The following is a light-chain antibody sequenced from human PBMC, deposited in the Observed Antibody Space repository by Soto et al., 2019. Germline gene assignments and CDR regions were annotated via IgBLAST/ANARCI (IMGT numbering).Light chain of an antibody. Sequence: EIVMTQFPVTLSVSPGERVILSCRASQSITSTLAWYQQKPGQAPRLLIYATSTRAADIPARFSGSGSGTEFTLTITSLQSEGFAVYYCQQYEKWPLAFGGGTRVELK. CDR3: QQYEKWPLA. J-gene: IGKJ4*01. V-gene: IGKV3-15*01. CDR1: QSITST. CDR2: ATS.